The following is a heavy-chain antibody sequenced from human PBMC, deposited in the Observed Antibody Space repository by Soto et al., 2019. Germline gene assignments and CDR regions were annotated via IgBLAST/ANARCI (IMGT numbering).Heavy chain of an antibody. Sequence: PSETLSLTCAVSGCSSSRGGYSWRWIRQPPGKGLEWIGYIYYSGSTKYNPSLKSRVTISVDTSKNQFSLKLSSVTAADTAVYYCVNGGCSGGSCYPWISWFDPWGQGTLVTVSS. J-gene: IGHJ5*02. CDR2: IYYSGST. CDR3: VNGGCSGGSCYPWISWFDP. V-gene: IGHV4-61*08. D-gene: IGHD2-15*01. CDR1: GCSSSRGGYS.